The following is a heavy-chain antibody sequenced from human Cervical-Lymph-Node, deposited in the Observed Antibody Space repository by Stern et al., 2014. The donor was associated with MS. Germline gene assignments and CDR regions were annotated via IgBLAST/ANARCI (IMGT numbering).Heavy chain of an antibody. CDR2: IYPVHSNP. CDR1: GYSFTSYW. D-gene: IGHD2-2*01. Sequence: EVQLLQSGAEVKKPGESLKISCKGSGYSFTSYWIGWVRQMPGKGLEWMGIIYPVHSNPRCSRSFQGRVPISAPKSIATAYLQWSSLKASDTAIYYCARRYCSRRKACYGMDVWGQGTTVTVSS. CDR3: ARRYCSRRKACYGMDV. V-gene: IGHV5-51*01. J-gene: IGHJ6*02.